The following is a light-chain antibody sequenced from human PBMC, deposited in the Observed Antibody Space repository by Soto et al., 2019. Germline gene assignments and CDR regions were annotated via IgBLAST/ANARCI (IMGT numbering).Light chain of an antibody. CDR3: QQLNNYPLT. V-gene: IGKV1-9*01. CDR1: QGIGSY. Sequence: DVQLTQSPSFLSASLGDSVTITCRASQGIGSYLAWYQQKPGKAPRLLIYAASTLQSGVPSRFSGSGSDTEFTLTISSLQPEDFATYYCQQLNNYPLTFGGGTKVDI. CDR2: AAS. J-gene: IGKJ4*01.